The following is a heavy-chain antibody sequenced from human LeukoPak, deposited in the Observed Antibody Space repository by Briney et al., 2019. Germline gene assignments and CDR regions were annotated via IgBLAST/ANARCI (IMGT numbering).Heavy chain of an antibody. V-gene: IGHV4-39*01. CDR2: IYYSGTT. J-gene: IGHJ3*02. CDR3: ARHARREALRHSAFDI. Sequence: SETLSLTCTVSGGSISSTSYYWSWIRRPPGEGLEWIGSIYYSGTTYYNPSLRSRFTMSVDTSKNQFSLKLSSVTAADTAVYYCARHARREALRHSAFDIWGQGTMVTVSS. CDR1: GGSISSTSYY. D-gene: IGHD3-3*01.